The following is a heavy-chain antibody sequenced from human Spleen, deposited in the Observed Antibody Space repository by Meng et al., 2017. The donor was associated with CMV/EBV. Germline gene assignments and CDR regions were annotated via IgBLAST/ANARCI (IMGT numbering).Heavy chain of an antibody. D-gene: IGHD3-3*01. Sequence: GESLKISCAASGFTFSNYAMTWVRQAPGKGLEWVSGIGGSGGSTNYADSLKGRFTISRDNAKNSLYLQMNSLRAEDTAVYYCARDRSYDFRQYYYYGMDVWGQGTTVTVSS. CDR2: IGGSGGST. CDR1: GFTFSNYA. CDR3: ARDRSYDFRQYYYYGMDV. J-gene: IGHJ6*02. V-gene: IGHV3-23*01.